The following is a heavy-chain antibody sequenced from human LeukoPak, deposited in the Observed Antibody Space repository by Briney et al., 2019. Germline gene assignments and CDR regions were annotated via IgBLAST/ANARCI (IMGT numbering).Heavy chain of an antibody. Sequence: GGSLRLSCAASGFTFSSHAMTCVRQAPGKGLEWVSVISGSGDNTDYADSVKGRFTISRDNSRNTVYLQMNRLRAEDTAVYYWTSFRGAGTRDIVFDFWGQGALVTVSS. J-gene: IGHJ4*02. CDR2: ISGSGDNT. V-gene: IGHV3-23*01. D-gene: IGHD2-15*01. CDR3: TSFRGAGTRDIVFDF. CDR1: GFTFSSHA.